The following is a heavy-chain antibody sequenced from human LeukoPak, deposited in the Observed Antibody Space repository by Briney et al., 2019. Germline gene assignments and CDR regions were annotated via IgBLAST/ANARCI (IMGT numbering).Heavy chain of an antibody. Sequence: GGSLRLSCVASGFTFSSYAMSWVRQAPGKGLEWVSAISGSGGSTYYADSVKGRLTISRDNSKNTLYVQMNSLRAEDTAVYYCAKHQSQWLGALTLWGQGTLVTVSS. J-gene: IGHJ4*02. CDR2: ISGSGGST. CDR1: GFTFSSYA. D-gene: IGHD3-22*01. CDR3: AKHQSQWLGALTL. V-gene: IGHV3-23*01.